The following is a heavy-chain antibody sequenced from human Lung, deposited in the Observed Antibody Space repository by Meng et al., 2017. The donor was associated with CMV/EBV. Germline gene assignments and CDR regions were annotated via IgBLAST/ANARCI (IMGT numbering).Heavy chain of an antibody. CDR2: IYYSGST. V-gene: IGHV4-39*07. Sequence: LXCTVSGGXISSSSYYWGWIRQPPGKGLEWIGSIYYSGSTYYNPSLKSRVTISVDTSKNQFSLKLSSVTAADTAVYYCARATGYCSSTSCYTTFYYYYGMDVXGQGXTVTVSS. CDR1: GGXISSSSYY. D-gene: IGHD2-2*02. CDR3: ARATGYCSSTSCYTTFYYYYGMDV. J-gene: IGHJ6*02.